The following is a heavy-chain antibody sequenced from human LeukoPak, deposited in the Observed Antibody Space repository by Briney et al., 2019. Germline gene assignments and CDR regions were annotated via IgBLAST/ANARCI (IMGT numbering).Heavy chain of an antibody. V-gene: IGHV1-18*01. CDR3: ARSKLRYFDWLSNPGIDY. J-gene: IGHJ4*02. D-gene: IGHD3-9*01. Sequence: ASVKVSCKSSGYTFTSYGISWVQQAPGQGLEWMGWISAYNGNTNYAQKLQGRVTMTTDTSTSTAYMELRSLRSDDTAVYYCARSKLRYFDWLSNPGIDYWGQGTLVTVSS. CDR2: ISAYNGNT. CDR1: GYTFTSYG.